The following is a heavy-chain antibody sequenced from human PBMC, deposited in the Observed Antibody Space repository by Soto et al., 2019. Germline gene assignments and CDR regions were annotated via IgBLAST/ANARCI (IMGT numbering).Heavy chain of an antibody. Sequence: GGSVRLSCAASGFTFGSYWMNWVRQAPGKGLVWVSRIDSDGSSTTYADSVKGRFTTSRDNAKNTLYLQMSSLRVEDTAVYYCARGRPYGMGVWGQGTTVTVSS. CDR1: GFTFGSYW. V-gene: IGHV3-74*01. CDR2: IDSDGSST. J-gene: IGHJ6*02. CDR3: ARGRPYGMGV.